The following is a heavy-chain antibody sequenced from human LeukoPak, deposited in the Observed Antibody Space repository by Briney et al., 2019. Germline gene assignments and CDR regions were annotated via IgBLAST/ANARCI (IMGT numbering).Heavy chain of an antibody. CDR2: LSYDGSDK. J-gene: IGHJ3*02. V-gene: IGHV3-30-3*01. D-gene: IGHD3-22*01. CDR1: GFTFSNYA. CDR3: ARESLYYYDSSGSQGFPLDI. Sequence: GGSLRLSCAASGFTFSNYAMHWVRQAPGKGLEWVAVLSYDGSDKYYADSVKGRFTISRDNSKNTLYLQMNSLRAEDTAVYYCARESLYYYDSSGSQGFPLDIWGQGTMVTVSS.